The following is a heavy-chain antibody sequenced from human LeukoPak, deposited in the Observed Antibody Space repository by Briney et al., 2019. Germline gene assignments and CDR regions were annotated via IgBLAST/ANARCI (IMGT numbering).Heavy chain of an antibody. CDR3: ASGGQYSSSWYSFDY. D-gene: IGHD6-13*01. CDR2: ISYDGSNK. V-gene: IGHV3-30-3*01. Sequence: GGSLRLSCAAPGFTFSSYAMHWVRQAPGKGLEWVAVISYDGSNKYYADSVKGRFTISRDNSKNTLYLQMNSLRAEDTAVYYCASGGQYSSSWYSFDYWGQGTLVTVSS. CDR1: GFTFSSYA. J-gene: IGHJ4*02.